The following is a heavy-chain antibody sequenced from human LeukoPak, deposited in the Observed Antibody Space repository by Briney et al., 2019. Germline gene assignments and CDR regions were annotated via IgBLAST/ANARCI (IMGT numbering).Heavy chain of an antibody. D-gene: IGHD6-19*01. V-gene: IGHV3-15*01. J-gene: IGHJ4*02. CDR3: TTDLIAVADDDY. Sequence: GGSLRLSCAASGFTFSNAWMNWVRQAPGKGLEWVGRTKSKTDGETTDYAAPVKGRFTISRDDSKNTLYLQMNSLKAEDTAMYYCTTDLIAVADDDYWGQGTLVTVSS. CDR2: TKSKTDGETT. CDR1: GFTFSNAW.